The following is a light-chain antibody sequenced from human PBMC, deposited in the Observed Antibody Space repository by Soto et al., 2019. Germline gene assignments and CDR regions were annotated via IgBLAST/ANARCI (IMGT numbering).Light chain of an antibody. CDR3: HQYNTFSST. Sequence: DLQMTQSPSTLSASVGDRVTITCRASQSISSWLAWYQQKPGKAPKLLIYKASSLQSGVPSRFSGSGSGTEFTLTISSLQPDDFATYYCHQYNTFSSTFGQGTKLEIK. V-gene: IGKV1-5*03. J-gene: IGKJ2*01. CDR2: KAS. CDR1: QSISSW.